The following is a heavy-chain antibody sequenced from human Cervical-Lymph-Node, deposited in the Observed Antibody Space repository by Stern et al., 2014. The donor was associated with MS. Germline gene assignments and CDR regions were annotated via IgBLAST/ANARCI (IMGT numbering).Heavy chain of an antibody. CDR2: ISADSGNT. CDR1: GYTFTTYG. D-gene: IGHD2-8*01. Sequence: VQLVESGTEVKKPGASVLVSCKASGYTFTTYGITWVRQAPGQGLEWMGWISADSGNTKYAQKFQDRVTMTRDTTTGTAYMEVRSLRSEDTAVYYCARDKMHAFDHWGQGTQVTVPS. V-gene: IGHV1-18*01. CDR3: ARDKMHAFDH. J-gene: IGHJ4*02.